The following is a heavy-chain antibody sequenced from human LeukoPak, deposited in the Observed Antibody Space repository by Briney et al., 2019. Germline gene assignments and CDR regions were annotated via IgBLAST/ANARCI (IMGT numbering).Heavy chain of an antibody. D-gene: IGHD5-24*01. Sequence: PSETLSLTCSVSGGAIGSYYWSWIRQTPGKGLEWIGYIYYSGSTSYNPSLKSRVTMLVDTSKNRFSLKLSSVTAADTAVYYCARHERDASLDHALDIWGQGTMVTVSS. CDR3: ARHERDASLDHALDI. V-gene: IGHV4-59*08. CDR1: GGAIGSYY. J-gene: IGHJ3*02. CDR2: IYYSGST.